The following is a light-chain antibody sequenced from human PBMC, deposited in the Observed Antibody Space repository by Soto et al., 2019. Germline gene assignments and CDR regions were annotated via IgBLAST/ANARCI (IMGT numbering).Light chain of an antibody. J-gene: IGKJ4*01. CDR2: GAS. CDR3: LQDYSYPLT. V-gene: IGKV3D-7*01. CDR1: QSVSSSY. Sequence: EIVMTQSPATLSLSPGERATLSCRASQSVSSSYLSWYQQKPGQAPRLLIYGASTRATGIPARFSGSGSGTDFTLTISSLQPEDFATYYCLQDYSYPLTFGGGTKVEIK.